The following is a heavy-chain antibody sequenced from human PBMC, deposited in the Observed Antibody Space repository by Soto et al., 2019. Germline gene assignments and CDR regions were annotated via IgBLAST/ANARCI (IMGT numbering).Heavy chain of an antibody. V-gene: IGHV4-39*01. Sequence: PSETLSLTCTASGGSISSSSYYWGWIRQPPGKGLEWIGSIYYSGSTYYNPSLKSRVTISVDTPKNQFSLKLSSVTAADTAVYYCARREYYYGSGSYSWFDPWGQGTLVTVSS. CDR1: GGSISSSSYY. CDR2: IYYSGST. CDR3: ARREYYYGSGSYSWFDP. J-gene: IGHJ5*02. D-gene: IGHD3-10*01.